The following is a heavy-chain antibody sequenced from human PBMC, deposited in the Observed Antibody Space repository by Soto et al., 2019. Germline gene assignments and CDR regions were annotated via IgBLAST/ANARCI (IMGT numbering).Heavy chain of an antibody. Sequence: QVQLVQSGAEVKKPGSSVKVSCKASGGTFSSYAISWVRQAPGQGLEWMGGIIPIFGTANYAQKFQGRVTITADESTSTAYMELSSLRSEDTAVYYCARDDLRGGSGGSTVWYYYYGMDVWGQGTTVTVSS. D-gene: IGHD6-19*01. J-gene: IGHJ6*02. CDR1: GGTFSSYA. CDR3: ARDDLRGGSGGSTVWYYYYGMDV. V-gene: IGHV1-69*01. CDR2: IIPIFGTA.